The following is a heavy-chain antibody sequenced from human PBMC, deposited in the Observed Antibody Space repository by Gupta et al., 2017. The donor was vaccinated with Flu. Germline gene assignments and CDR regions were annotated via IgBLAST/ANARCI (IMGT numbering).Heavy chain of an antibody. Sequence: NWVREAPGKGLEWVAAISSTETDTNYGDSVKGRFTISRDNAKNSSYLQMDSLRVEDTAVYYCAREAYGYDYMDAWGRGTRVTVSS. CDR2: ISSTET. V-gene: IGHV3-21*04. D-gene: IGHD3-10*01. CDR3: AREAYGYDYMDA. J-gene: IGHJ6*03.